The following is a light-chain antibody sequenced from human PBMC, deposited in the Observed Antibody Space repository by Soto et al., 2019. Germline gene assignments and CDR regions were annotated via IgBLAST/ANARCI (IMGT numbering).Light chain of an antibody. CDR3: QQYSNWPPLT. CDR1: QSVSNK. J-gene: IGKJ1*01. CDR2: GAS. Sequence: ETVMTQSPATLSVSPGERATLSCRASQSVSNKLAWYQQKPGQAPRLLIYGASTRASDIPDRFSGSGSGTEFTLTISSLQSEDFTVYYCQQYSNWPPLTFGQGTKVEIK. V-gene: IGKV3-15*01.